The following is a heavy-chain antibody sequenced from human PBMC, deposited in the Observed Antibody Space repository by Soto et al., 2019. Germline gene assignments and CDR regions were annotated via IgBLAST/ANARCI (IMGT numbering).Heavy chain of an antibody. Sequence: GESLKISCKGSGYSFTSYWIGWVRQMPGKGLEWMGIIYPGDSDTRYSPSFQGQVTISADKSISTAYLQWSSLKASDTAMYYCPRHLTDIVVVPAAIYGMDVCSQGTTVTVSS. CDR2: IYPGDSDT. D-gene: IGHD2-2*01. CDR1: GYSFTSYW. V-gene: IGHV5-51*01. CDR3: PRHLTDIVVVPAAIYGMDV. J-gene: IGHJ6*02.